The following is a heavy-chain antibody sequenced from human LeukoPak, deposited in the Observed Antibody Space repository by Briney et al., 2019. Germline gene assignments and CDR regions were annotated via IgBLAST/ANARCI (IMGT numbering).Heavy chain of an antibody. CDR2: IYHSGST. J-gene: IGHJ4*02. CDR1: GYSISSGYY. V-gene: IGHV4-38-2*01. CDR3: ATLSLDSSGYHDY. D-gene: IGHD3-22*01. Sequence: MASETLSLTCAVSGYSISSGYYWGWIRQPPGKGLEWIGSIYHSGSTYYNPSLKSRVTISVDTSKNQFSLKLSSVTAAGTAVYYCATLSLDSSGYHDYWGQGTLVTVSS.